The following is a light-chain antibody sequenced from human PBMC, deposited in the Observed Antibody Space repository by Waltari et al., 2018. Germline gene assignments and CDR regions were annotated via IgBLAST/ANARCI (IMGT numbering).Light chain of an antibody. CDR3: QSEDSSTDYYV. Sequence: SYDLTQPPSVSVSPGQTARINCFGKPLQEKQAYWYQQRPGQAPVLVIYKDTERPSGIPERFSGSRSGTAVTLTISEVQAEDEADYYCQSEDSSTDYYVFGTGTKVTVL. CDR1: PLQEKQ. V-gene: IGLV3-25*03. J-gene: IGLJ1*01. CDR2: KDT.